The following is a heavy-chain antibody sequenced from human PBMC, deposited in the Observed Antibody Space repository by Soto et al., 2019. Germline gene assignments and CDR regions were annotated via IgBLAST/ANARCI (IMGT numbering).Heavy chain of an antibody. J-gene: IGHJ6*02. CDR1: GYTFTGYY. D-gene: IGHD3-10*01. V-gene: IGHV1-2*02. CDR3: ARDGSRVRGVRGYYYYYGMDV. CDR2: INPNSGGT. Sequence: ASVKVSCKASGYTFTGYYMHWVRQAPGQGLEWMGWINPNSGGTNYAQKFQGRVTMTRDTSISTAYMELSRLRSDDTAVYYCARDGSRVRGVRGYYYYYGMDVWGQGTTVTVSS.